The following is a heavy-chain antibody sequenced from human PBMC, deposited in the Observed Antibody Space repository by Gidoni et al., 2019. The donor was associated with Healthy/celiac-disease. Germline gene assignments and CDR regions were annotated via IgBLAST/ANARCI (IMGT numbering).Heavy chain of an antibody. Sequence: QVQLVESGGGVVQPGRSLRLSCAASGFTFSRYGMHWVRQAPGKGLEWVAVISYDGSNKYYADSVKGRFTISRDNSKNTLYLQMNSLRAEDTAVYYCAKDRGLGSSMRYFDYWGQGTLVTVSS. V-gene: IGHV3-30*18. CDR3: AKDRGLGSSMRYFDY. D-gene: IGHD6-6*01. CDR2: ISYDGSNK. J-gene: IGHJ4*02. CDR1: GFTFSRYG.